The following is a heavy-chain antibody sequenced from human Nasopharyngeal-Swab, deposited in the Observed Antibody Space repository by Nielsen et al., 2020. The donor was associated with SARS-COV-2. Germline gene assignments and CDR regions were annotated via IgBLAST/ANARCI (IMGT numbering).Heavy chain of an antibody. Sequence: WIRQPPGKGLEWVSAISGSGGSTYYADSVKGRFTISRDNSKNTLYLQMNSLRAEDTAVYYCAKDATQYYDFWSGYEYYGMDVWGQGTTVTVSS. D-gene: IGHD3-3*01. V-gene: IGHV3-23*01. CDR2: ISGSGGST. CDR3: AKDATQYYDFWSGYEYYGMDV. J-gene: IGHJ6*02.